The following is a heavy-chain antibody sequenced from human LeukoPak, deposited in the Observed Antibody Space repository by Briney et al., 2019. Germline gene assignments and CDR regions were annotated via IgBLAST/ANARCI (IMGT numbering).Heavy chain of an antibody. J-gene: IGHJ3*02. CDR2: IRYDGSNK. V-gene: IGHV3-30*02. CDR1: GFTFSSYG. Sequence: PGGSLRLSCAASGFTFSSYGMHWVRQAPGKGLEWVAFIRYDGSNKYYADSVKGRFTISRDNSKNTLYLQMNSLRAEDTAVYYCAKDDLPSDEYSSPIDAFDIWGQGTMVTVSS. D-gene: IGHD6-6*01. CDR3: AKDDLPSDEYSSPIDAFDI.